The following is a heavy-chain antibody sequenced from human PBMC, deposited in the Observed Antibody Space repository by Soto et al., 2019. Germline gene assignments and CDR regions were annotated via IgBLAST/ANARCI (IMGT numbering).Heavy chain of an antibody. CDR3: FRGGVTSRTFDY. D-gene: IGHD3-16*01. CDR2: IFPDDSDT. V-gene: IGHV5-51*01. CDR1: GYIIKNNW. Sequence: GESLKVSCKASGYIIKNNWLGWVRQMPGQGLEWMGIIFPDDSDTRYSPSFQGHVTISVDKSISTASVQWSSLEASDSAIYYCFRGGVTSRTFDYWGQGTLVTVSS. J-gene: IGHJ4*02.